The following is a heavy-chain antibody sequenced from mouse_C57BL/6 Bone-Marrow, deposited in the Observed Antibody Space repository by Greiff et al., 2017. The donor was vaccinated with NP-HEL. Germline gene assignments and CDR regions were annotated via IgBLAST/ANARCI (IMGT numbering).Heavy chain of an antibody. CDR1: GFTFSDYY. Sequence: EVQRVESEGGLVQPGSSMKLSCTASGFTFSDYYMAWVRQVPEKGLEWVANINYDGSSTYYLDSLKSRFIISRDNAKNILYLQMSSLKSEDTATYYCAREGSSLFDDWGQGTTLTVSS. J-gene: IGHJ2*01. CDR3: AREGSSLFDD. CDR2: INYDGSST. V-gene: IGHV5-16*01. D-gene: IGHD1-1*01.